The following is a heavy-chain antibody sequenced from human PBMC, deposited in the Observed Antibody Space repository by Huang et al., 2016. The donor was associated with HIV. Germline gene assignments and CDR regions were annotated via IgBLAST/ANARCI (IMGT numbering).Heavy chain of an antibody. V-gene: IGHV1-46*03. CDR3: ARVQPPHGRNPLDI. J-gene: IGHJ3*02. Sequence: QVHLVQSGAEVREPGASVKVSCRPSGNTFTSFHVNWVRQAPGQGLEWVGKIISGGGSTTYADKFQGRISMTRDRSTGTIFLELRSLRSEDTAMYYCARVQPPHGRNPLDIWGQGTLITVSS. CDR1: GNTFTSFH. CDR2: IISGGGST.